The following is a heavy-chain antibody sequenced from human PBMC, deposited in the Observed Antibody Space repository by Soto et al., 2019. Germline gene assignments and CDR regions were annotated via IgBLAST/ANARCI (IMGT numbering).Heavy chain of an antibody. CDR2: ISHTGTT. CDR1: GGSIDTYY. CDR3: ARLIRGAAAAFDS. V-gene: IGHV4-59*08. D-gene: IGHD6-25*01. Sequence: QVQLQESGPGLVKPSETLSLTCTVSGGSIDTYYWSWIRQPPGKGLEYIGYISHTGTTDSNPSLKSRVTLSIDTSKNQFSLNLSSVTASDTASYYCARLIRGAAAAFDSWGQGSVVTVSS. J-gene: IGHJ4*02.